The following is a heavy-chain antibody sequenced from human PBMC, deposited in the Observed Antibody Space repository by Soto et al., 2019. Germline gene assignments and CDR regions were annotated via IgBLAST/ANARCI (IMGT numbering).Heavy chain of an antibody. J-gene: IGHJ4*02. D-gene: IGHD3-22*01. CDR2: ISGSGGST. Sequence: GGSLRLSCAASGFTFSSYAMSWVRLAPGKGLEWVSAISGSGGSTYYADSVKGRFTISRDNSKNTLYLQMNSLRAEDTAVYYCAKVDDYYDSSGYYHYWGQGTLVTVSS. CDR3: AKVDDYYDSSGYYHY. V-gene: IGHV3-23*01. CDR1: GFTFSSYA.